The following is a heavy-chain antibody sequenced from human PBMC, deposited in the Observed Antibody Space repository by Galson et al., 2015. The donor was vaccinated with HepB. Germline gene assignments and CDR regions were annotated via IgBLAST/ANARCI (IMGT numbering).Heavy chain of an antibody. J-gene: IGHJ4*02. Sequence: QSGAEVKKPGESLRISCKASGYTFINYGISWVRQAPGQGLEWMGWISAYNGNTNYAQKLQGRVTMTTDTSTSTAYMELRSLRSDDTAVYFCARDTVQTDITGAATFDYWGQGTRVTVSS. CDR3: ARDTVQTDITGAATFDY. CDR2: ISAYNGNT. V-gene: IGHV1-18*01. D-gene: IGHD1-20*01. CDR1: GYTFINYG.